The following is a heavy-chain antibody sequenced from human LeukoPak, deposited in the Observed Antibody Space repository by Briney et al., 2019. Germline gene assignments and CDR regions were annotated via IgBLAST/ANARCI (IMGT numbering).Heavy chain of an antibody. CDR3: ASTFNIVATFDY. CDR1: GFTFSSYE. D-gene: IGHD5-12*01. CDR2: ISSSGSSI. Sequence: PGGSLRLSCAAAGFTFSSYEMNWVRQAPGKGLVWVSYISSSGSSIYYADSVKGRFTISRDNAKNPLYLQVNSLRDEDTAVYYCASTFNIVATFDYWGQGSLVTVSS. V-gene: IGHV3-48*03. J-gene: IGHJ4*02.